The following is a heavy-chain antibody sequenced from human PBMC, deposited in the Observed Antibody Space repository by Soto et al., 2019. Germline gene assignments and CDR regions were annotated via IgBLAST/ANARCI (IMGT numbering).Heavy chain of an antibody. Sequence: PSKTPYLTCTVSGDSVSSGSYYWTWIRQPPGRGLEWIGYIYYTGSTDYNPSLKSRVTISVDTSKNQFSLKVNSVTAADTAVYYCAIVPRGLYRGSDDWCQGTLVTVSS. J-gene: IGHJ4*02. CDR2: IYYTGST. D-gene: IGHD1-26*01. CDR3: AIVPRGLYRGSDD. V-gene: IGHV4-61*01. CDR1: GDSVSSGSYY.